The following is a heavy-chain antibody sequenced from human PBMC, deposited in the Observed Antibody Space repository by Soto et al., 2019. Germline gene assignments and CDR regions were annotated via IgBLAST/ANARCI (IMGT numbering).Heavy chain of an antibody. Sequence: QVQLVQSGPEVKKTGTSVKVSCKASGGTFSSRAISWVRQAPGQGLEWMGGIIPVFGRVNYAEKFQDRVTINEDESTGTVYMELSSLRSEDTALYYCANSRGGTFLGYHGMDIWAQGTTVSVSS. CDR1: GGTFSSRA. J-gene: IGHJ6*02. CDR2: IIPVFGRV. V-gene: IGHV1-69*01. CDR3: ANSRGGTFLGYHGMDI. D-gene: IGHD3-16*01.